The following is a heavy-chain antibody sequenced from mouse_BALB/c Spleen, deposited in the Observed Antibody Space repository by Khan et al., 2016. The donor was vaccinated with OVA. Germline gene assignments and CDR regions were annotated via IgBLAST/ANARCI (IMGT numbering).Heavy chain of an antibody. J-gene: IGHJ4*01. CDR2: IWGGGNT. CDR3: AKWVSSYYYALAY. CDR1: GFSLTDYG. V-gene: IGHV2-6-5*01. Sequence: VQLKQSGPGLMAPSQSLSITCTVSGFSLTDYGVSWIRQPPGKGLEWLGVIWGGGNTYYNSALRSRLSISKDNSKSQVFLEMSSLQTDDTAIYYCAKWVSSYYYALAYWGQGTSVTVSS.